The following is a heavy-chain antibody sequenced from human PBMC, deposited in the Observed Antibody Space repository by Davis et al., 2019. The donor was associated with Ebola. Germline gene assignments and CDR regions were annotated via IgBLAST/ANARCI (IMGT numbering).Heavy chain of an antibody. D-gene: IGHD7-27*01. V-gene: IGHV4-30-4*01. CDR2: IYYSGST. J-gene: IGHJ6*03. CDR1: GGSISSGDYY. CDR3: ARTLTGLIYYYYYYMDV. Sequence: PSETLSLTCTVSGGSISSGDYYWSWIRQPPGKGLEWIGYIYYSGSTYYNPSLKSRVTIPVDTSKNQFSLKLSSVTAADTAVYYCARTLTGLIYYYYYYMDVWGKGTTVTVSS.